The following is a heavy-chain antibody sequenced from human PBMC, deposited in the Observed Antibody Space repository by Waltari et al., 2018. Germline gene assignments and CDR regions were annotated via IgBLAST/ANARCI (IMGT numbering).Heavy chain of an antibody. CDR1: GYPSSRGYS. J-gene: IGHJ4*02. V-gene: IGHV4-38-2*02. CDR3: ARDQTRPGGGLDY. D-gene: IGHD3-10*01. CDR2: IYHSGST. Sequence: QVQLQESGPGLVKPSETLSLTCAVSGYPSSRGYSLACIRQPPGKGLEWIGSIYHSGSTYYNPSLKSRVTISVDTSKNQFSLKLSSVTAADTAVYYCARDQTRPGGGLDYWGQGTLVTVSS.